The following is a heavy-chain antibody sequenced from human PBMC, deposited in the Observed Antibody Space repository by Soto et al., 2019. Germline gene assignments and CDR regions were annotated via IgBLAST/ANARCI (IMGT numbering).Heavy chain of an antibody. D-gene: IGHD1-26*01. CDR1: GGSLSSGNFY. Sequence: SETLSLTCTVSGGSLSSGNFYWSWIRQPPGKGPELIGYIYYTGSTYYNPSLKSRVSISLDTSKNQFSLKLTSVTAADTAVYFCARGSGNYYSGRYFDSWGQGTLVTVSS. CDR3: ARGSGNYYSGRYFDS. CDR2: IYYTGST. J-gene: IGHJ4*02. V-gene: IGHV4-30-4*01.